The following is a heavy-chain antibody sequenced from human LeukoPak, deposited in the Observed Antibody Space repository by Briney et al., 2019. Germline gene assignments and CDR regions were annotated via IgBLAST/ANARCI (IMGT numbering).Heavy chain of an antibody. J-gene: IGHJ5*02. Sequence: GGSLRLSCAASGFTFSSYGMHWVRQAPGKGLEWAANIKQDGSEKYYVDSVKGRFTISRDNAKNSLYLQMNSLRAEDTAVYYCARDPYSSSWYWGWFDPWGQGTLVTVSS. V-gene: IGHV3-7*01. CDR1: GFTFSSYG. CDR2: IKQDGSEK. D-gene: IGHD6-13*01. CDR3: ARDPYSSSWYWGWFDP.